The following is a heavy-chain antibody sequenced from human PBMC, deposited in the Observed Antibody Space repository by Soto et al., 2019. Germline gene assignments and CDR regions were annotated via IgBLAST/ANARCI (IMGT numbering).Heavy chain of an antibody. V-gene: IGHV3-30*03. CDR3: ATSRTSALRFLEWYYYGMDV. CDR1: GFTFSSYG. CDR2: ISYDGSNK. J-gene: IGHJ6*02. D-gene: IGHD3-3*01. Sequence: PGGSLRLSCAASGFTFSSYGMHWVRQAPGKGLEWVAVISYDGSNKYYADSVKGRFTISRDNSKNTLYLQMNSLRAEDTDVYYCATSRTSALRFLEWYYYGMDVWGQGTTVTVSS.